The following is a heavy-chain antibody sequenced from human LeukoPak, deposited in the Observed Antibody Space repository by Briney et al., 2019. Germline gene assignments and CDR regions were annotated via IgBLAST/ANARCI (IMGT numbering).Heavy chain of an antibody. Sequence: PSETLSLTCAVYGGSFSGYYWSWIRQPPGKGLEWIGEINHSGSTNYNPSLKSRVTISVDTSKSQFSLKLSSVTAADTAVYYCAGGGMVRGVTRWFDPWGQGTLVTVSS. V-gene: IGHV4-34*01. D-gene: IGHD3-10*01. J-gene: IGHJ5*02. CDR2: INHSGST. CDR1: GGSFSGYY. CDR3: AGGGMVRGVTRWFDP.